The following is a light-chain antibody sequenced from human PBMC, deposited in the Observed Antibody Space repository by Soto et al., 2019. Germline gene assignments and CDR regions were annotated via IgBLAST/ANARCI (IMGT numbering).Light chain of an antibody. J-gene: IGKJ1*01. CDR1: QSVSSN. CDR2: GAS. Sequence: EIVMTQSPATLSVSPGERATLSCRASQSVSSNLAWYQQKLAQAPRHLIYGASPRATGLPARFSGSGSGAEVSLPISSLQSADFAVYYCQQYNNWHPWTFGQGTKVEIK. V-gene: IGKV3-15*01. CDR3: QQYNNWHPWT.